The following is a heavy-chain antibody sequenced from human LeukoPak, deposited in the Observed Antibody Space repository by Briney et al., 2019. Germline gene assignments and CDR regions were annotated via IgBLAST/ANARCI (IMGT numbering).Heavy chain of an antibody. CDR1: GGSISDSYDY. Sequence: PSETLSLTRTVSGGSISDSYDYGVWIRQPPGKGLEWIGSIYYSGSTYYTPSLKSRVTISVDTSKNQFSLKLSSVTAADTAVYYGAREAAHDDRGVNDWGQGTLVTVSS. V-gene: IGHV4-39*02. J-gene: IGHJ4*02. CDR2: IYYSGST. CDR3: AREAAHDDRGVND. D-gene: IGHD3-9*01.